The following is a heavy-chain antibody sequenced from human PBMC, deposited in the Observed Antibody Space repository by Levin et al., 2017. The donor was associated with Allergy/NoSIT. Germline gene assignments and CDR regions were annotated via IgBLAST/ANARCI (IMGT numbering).Heavy chain of an antibody. J-gene: IGHJ4*02. CDR3: ARGHIDSGWSWGLDY. V-gene: IGHV4-59*01. D-gene: IGHD6-19*01. Sequence: SCSVSGGSISSYYWSWIRQPPGKGLEWVGYIYYGGSPNYNPSLKSRVTISLDTSMNHFSLRLSSVTAADTAVYFCARGHIDSGWSWGLDYWGQGTLVTVSS. CDR2: IYYGGSP. CDR1: GGSISSYY.